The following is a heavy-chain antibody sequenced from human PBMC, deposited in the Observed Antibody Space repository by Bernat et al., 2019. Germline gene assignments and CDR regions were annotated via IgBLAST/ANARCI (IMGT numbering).Heavy chain of an antibody. CDR2: IKSKTDGGTT. V-gene: IGHV3-15*01. Sequence: EVQLVESGGGLVKPGGSLRLSCAASGFTFSNAWMSWVRQAPGKGLEWVGRIKSKTDGGTTDYAAPVKGRFTISRDDSKNTLYLQMNSLRAEDTAVYYCARDLGGMGGPFGAMDVWGKGTTVTVSS. J-gene: IGHJ6*04. CDR3: ARDLGGMGGPFGAMDV. CDR1: GFTFSNAW. D-gene: IGHD3-3*01.